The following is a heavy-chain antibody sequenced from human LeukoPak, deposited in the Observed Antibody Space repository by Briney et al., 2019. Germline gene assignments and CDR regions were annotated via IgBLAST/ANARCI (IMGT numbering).Heavy chain of an antibody. D-gene: IGHD3-10*01. V-gene: IGHV3-23*01. CDR1: GFTLSSYA. J-gene: IGHJ4*02. CDR3: AKDQVRGVIGN. CDR2: ISGSGGST. Sequence: GGSLRLSCVASGFTLSSYAMSWVRQAPGKGLEWVSAISGSGGSTYYADSVKGRFTISRDNSKNTLYLQMNSLRAEDTAVYYCAKDQVRGVIGNWGQGTLVTVSS.